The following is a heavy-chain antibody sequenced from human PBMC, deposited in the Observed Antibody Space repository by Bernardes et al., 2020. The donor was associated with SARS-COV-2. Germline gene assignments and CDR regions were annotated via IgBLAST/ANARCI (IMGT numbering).Heavy chain of an antibody. V-gene: IGHV2-5*01. CDR3: AHRKDSSGYTFDY. CDR1: WLSVSASGVG. J-gene: IGHJ4*02. CDR2: IYWNDDE. D-gene: IGHD3-22*01. Sequence: SGATLSKPTQTLTLTCPFSWLSVSASGVGVGWIRQPPGKALEWLALIYWNDDERYSPSLKSRLTITKDTSKNQVVLTMTNMDPMDSATYYCAHRKDSSGYTFDYWGQGTLVTVSS.